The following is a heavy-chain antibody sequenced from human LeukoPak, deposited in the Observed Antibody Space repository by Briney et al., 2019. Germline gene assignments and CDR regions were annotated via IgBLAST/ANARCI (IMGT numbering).Heavy chain of an antibody. D-gene: IGHD3-22*01. Sequence: GGSLRLSCAASGFTVSSTCMSWVRQAPGAGLEWVSVIYSGGITYYSDSVKGRFTISRDNSKNTLYLQMNSLRAEDTAVYYCARSYAITMIDYYFDYWGQGTLVTVSS. CDR3: ARSYAITMIDYYFDY. CDR1: GFTVSSTC. CDR2: IYSGGIT. J-gene: IGHJ4*02. V-gene: IGHV3-53*01.